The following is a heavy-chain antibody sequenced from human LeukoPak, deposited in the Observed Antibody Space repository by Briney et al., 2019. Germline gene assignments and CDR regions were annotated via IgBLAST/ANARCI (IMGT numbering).Heavy chain of an antibody. J-gene: IGHJ3*02. Sequence: PSETLSLPCTVSGGSISSYYWSWIRQPAGKGLEWIGRIYTSGSTNYNPSLKSRVTMSVDTSKNQFSLKLSSVTAADMAVYYCARELGYDYVLSDAFDIWGQGTMVTVSS. CDR2: IYTSGST. CDR3: ARELGYDYVLSDAFDI. CDR1: GGSISSYY. D-gene: IGHD3-16*01. V-gene: IGHV4-4*07.